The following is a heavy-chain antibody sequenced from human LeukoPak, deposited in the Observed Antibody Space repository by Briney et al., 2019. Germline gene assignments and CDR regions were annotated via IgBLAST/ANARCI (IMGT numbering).Heavy chain of an antibody. CDR3: ARCGGSQSYYGMDV. CDR2: IYYRGST. D-gene: IGHD1-26*01. CDR1: GGSISSGVYY. Sequence: SQTLSLTCSVSGGSISSGVYYWSWIRQHPGKGLEWIGYIYYRGSTYYNPSLKSRVTISVDTSKNQFSLNLSSVTAADTAVYHCARCGGSQSYYGMDVWGQGTTVTVSS. J-gene: IGHJ6*02. V-gene: IGHV4-31*03.